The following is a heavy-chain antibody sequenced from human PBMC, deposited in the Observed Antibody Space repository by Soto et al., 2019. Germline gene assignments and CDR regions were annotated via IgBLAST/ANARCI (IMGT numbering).Heavy chain of an antibody. V-gene: IGHV3-74*01. CDR1: GFTFSKYW. Sequence: EVQLVESGGGLVQPGKALRLSCAASGFTFSKYWMHWVRQAPGKGPVWVSYISGDGTTTDYADSVKGRFTISRDNAKNTLYLQMDSLRVEDTAVYYCAIQDCTNDVCLEAAVTVGGALEDWGQGAQVTVTS. CDR3: AIQDCTNDVCLEAAVTVGGALED. D-gene: IGHD2-8*01. J-gene: IGHJ1*01. CDR2: ISGDGTTT.